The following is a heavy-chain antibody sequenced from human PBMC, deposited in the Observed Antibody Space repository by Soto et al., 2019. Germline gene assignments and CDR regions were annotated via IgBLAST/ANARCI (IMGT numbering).Heavy chain of an antibody. CDR2: INAGNGNT. CDR1: GYTFTSYA. D-gene: IGHD2-15*01. CDR3: ARDLGGYYFDY. V-gene: IGHV1-3*01. Sequence: ASVKVSCKASGYTFTSYAMHWVRQAPGQRLEWTGWINAGNGNTKYSQKFQGRVTITRDTSASTAYMELSSLRSEDTAVYYCARDLGGYYFDYWGQGTLVTVSS. J-gene: IGHJ4*02.